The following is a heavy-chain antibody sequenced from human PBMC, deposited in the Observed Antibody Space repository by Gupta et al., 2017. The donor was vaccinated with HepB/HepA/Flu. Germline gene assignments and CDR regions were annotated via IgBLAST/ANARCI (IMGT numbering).Heavy chain of an antibody. J-gene: IGHJ6*02. CDR2: ISGSGSTT. CDR1: GFTFSSFV. Sequence: EVQLLESGGGLVQPGESLRLFCAASGFTFSSFVMTWVRQAPGKGLERVSGISGSGSTTDYADSVKGRFTISRDNSKNTLYLQMNSLRAEDTAVYYCAKGMTMVRGIIYYGMDVWGQGTTVTVSS. V-gene: IGHV3-23*01. CDR3: AKGMTMVRGIIYYGMDV. D-gene: IGHD3-10*01.